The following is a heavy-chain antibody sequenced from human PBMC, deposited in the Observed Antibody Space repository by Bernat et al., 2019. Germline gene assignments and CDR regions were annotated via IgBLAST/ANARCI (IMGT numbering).Heavy chain of an antibody. CDR1: GFTFSSYG. V-gene: IGHV3-30*18. CDR2: ISYDGSNK. Sequence: QLVESGEGVVHPGRSLRLSCPPSGFTFSSYGMHWVRQAPGKGLKWVAVISYDGSNKYYADSVKGRFTISRDNSKNTLYLQMNSLRAEDTAVYYCAKDWAAMVIGFYPDYWGQGTLVTVSS. CDR3: AKDWAAMVIGFYPDY. J-gene: IGHJ4*02. D-gene: IGHD5-18*01.